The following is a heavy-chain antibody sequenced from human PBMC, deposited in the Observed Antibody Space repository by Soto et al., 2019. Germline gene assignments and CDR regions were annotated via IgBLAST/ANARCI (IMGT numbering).Heavy chain of an antibody. CDR2: IWYDGSNK. D-gene: IGHD2-2*01. CDR1: GFTFSSYG. V-gene: IGHV3-33*01. Sequence: PGGSLRLSCAASGFTFSSYGMHWVRQAPGKGLEWVAVIWYDGSNKYYADSVKGRFTISRDNSKNTLYLQMNSLRAEDTAVYYCARHAFSYCSSTSCYPLNWFDPWGQGTLVTVSS. CDR3: ARHAFSYCSSTSCYPLNWFDP. J-gene: IGHJ5*02.